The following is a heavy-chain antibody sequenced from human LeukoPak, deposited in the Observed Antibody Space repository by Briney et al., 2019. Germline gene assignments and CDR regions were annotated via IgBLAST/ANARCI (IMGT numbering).Heavy chain of an antibody. CDR3: ARGYSGYFYY. V-gene: IGHV3-74*01. CDR2: IDGDGSST. D-gene: IGHD5-12*01. J-gene: IGHJ4*02. CDR1: GFTFSSYW. Sequence: GRSLRLSCAASGFTFSSYWMQWVRQARAKGLVWVSGIDGDGSSTNYADSVKGRFTISRDNAKNTLYLQMNSLRAEDTAVYYCARGYSGYFYYWGQGTLVTVSS.